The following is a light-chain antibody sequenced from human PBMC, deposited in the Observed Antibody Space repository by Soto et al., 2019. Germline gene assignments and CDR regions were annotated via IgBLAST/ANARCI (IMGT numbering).Light chain of an antibody. CDR3: QTWGTGIRV. CDR2: VNSDGSH. CDR1: SGHSSHV. J-gene: IGLJ2*01. V-gene: IGLV4-69*01. Sequence: QLVLTQSPSASASLGASVKLTCTLSSGHSSHVIAWHQQQPEKGPRYLMKVNSDGSHSKGDGIPDRFSGSSSGAERYLTISSLQSEDEADYYCQTWGTGIRVFGGGTKLTVL.